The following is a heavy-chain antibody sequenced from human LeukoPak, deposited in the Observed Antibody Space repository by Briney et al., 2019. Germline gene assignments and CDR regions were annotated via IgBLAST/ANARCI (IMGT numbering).Heavy chain of an antibody. V-gene: IGHV4-59*08. J-gene: IGHJ4*02. Sequence: TETLSLTCTVSGVSTNTYYYWSWIRQPPGKGLEWIGYVDYSGRTKYSPSLKSRVTISVDTSKYQFSLELSSVTAADTAVYYCATNIPTPTTSPPLGYWGQGTLVTVSS. CDR1: GVSTNTYYY. D-gene: IGHD1-26*01. CDR3: ATNIPTPTTSPPLGY. CDR2: VDYSGRT.